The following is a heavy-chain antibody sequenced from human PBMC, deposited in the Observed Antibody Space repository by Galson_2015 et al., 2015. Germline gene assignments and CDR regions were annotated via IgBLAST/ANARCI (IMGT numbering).Heavy chain of an antibody. CDR1: GFTFNSYA. V-gene: IGHV3-23*01. CDR3: AKEAYFYGSGSYFLDYYYYYYIDV. CDR2: ISGTGGSR. D-gene: IGHD3-10*01. J-gene: IGHJ6*03. Sequence: SLRLSCAASGFTFNSYAMSWVRQAPGKGLEWVSGISGTGGSRWYADSVKGRFTISRDTSKNTLYLQTNSLRAEDTAVYFCAKEAYFYGSGSYFLDYYYYYYIDVWGTGTTVTVSS.